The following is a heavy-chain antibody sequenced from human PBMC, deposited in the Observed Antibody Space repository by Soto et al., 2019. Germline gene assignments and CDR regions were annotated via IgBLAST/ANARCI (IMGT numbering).Heavy chain of an antibody. V-gene: IGHV3-48*02. D-gene: IGHD2-15*01. CDR3: ARDQDIVVVVAALDV. Sequence: GGSLRLSCAASGFTFSNYGIHWVRQAPGKGLEWVSVITNGRSKIYYADSVKGRFTISRDNAKNSLYLQMNSLRDEDTAVYYCARDQDIVVVVAALDVWGQGTTVTVSS. CDR1: GFTFSNYG. J-gene: IGHJ6*02. CDR2: ITNGRSKI.